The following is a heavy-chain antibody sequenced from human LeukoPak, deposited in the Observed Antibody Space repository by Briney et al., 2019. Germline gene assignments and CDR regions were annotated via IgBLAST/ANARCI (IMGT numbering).Heavy chain of an antibody. D-gene: IGHD3-22*01. V-gene: IGHV3-23*01. Sequence: GGSLRLFCAASGFTFSNYAMSWVRQAPGKGLEWVSSICSGGTTHYSDSVKGRFTISRDNSKNTLFLQMNSLRAEDTAVYYCAKYFYDSSTSSFDYWGQGTLVTVSS. CDR2: ICSGGTT. CDR3: AKYFYDSSTSSFDY. CDR1: GFTFSNYA. J-gene: IGHJ4*02.